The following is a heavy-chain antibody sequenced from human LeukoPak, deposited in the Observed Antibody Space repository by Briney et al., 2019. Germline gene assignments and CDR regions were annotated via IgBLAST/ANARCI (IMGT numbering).Heavy chain of an antibody. CDR3: ARGHRRIAGAGTEGDY. D-gene: IGHD6-13*01. J-gene: IGHJ4*02. Sequence: ASVNVSFKASGYTFTSYDINWVRQATGQGLEWMGSMNPNRGNTGYAQEVHGRVTMTRTTSIRTAYMELSSLRSEDTAVYYCARGHRRIAGAGTEGDYWGQGTLVTVSS. CDR1: GYTFTSYD. V-gene: IGHV1-8*01. CDR2: MNPNRGNT.